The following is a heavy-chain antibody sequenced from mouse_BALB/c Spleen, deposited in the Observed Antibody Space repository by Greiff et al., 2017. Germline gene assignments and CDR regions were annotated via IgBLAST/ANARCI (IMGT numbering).Heavy chain of an antibody. Sequence: EVQLVESGGGLVKPGGSLKLSCAASGFTFSDYYMYWVRQTPEKRLEWVATISDGGSSTYYPDSVKGRFTISRDNAKNNLYLQMSSLKSEDTAMYYCARGIYYYGTPYAMDYWGQGTTLTVSS. CDR2: ISDGGSST. CDR3: ARGIYYYGTPYAMDY. V-gene: IGHV5-4*02. J-gene: IGHJ2*01. D-gene: IGHD1-1*01. CDR1: GFTFSDYY.